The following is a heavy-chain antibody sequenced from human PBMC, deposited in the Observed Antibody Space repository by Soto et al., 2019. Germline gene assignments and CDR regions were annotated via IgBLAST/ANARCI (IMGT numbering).Heavy chain of an antibody. CDR1: GGSISGYY. V-gene: IGHV4-59*01. Sequence: QVQLQESGPGLVKPSETLSLTCTVSGGSISGYYWSWIRQPPGKGLEWIGYIYYSGSTNYNPSLKSRVTISLDTSRDQFSLKLSSVTAADTAVYYCARGGLYCSTTSCYSDAFDICGQGTMVTVSS. CDR2: IYYSGST. J-gene: IGHJ3*02. D-gene: IGHD2-2*01. CDR3: ARGGLYCSTTSCYSDAFDI.